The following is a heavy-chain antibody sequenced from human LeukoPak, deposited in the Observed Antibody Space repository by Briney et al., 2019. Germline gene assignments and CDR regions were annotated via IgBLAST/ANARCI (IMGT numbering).Heavy chain of an antibody. Sequence: TGGSLRLSCAASGFTFRRTALSWVRQAPGKGLEWVSVISGRSDNTYYADSVKGRFTLSRDSSKNTLYLQMNSLRADDTAVYYCAKWGDYDVLTGYYVSDFWGQGTLVTVSS. CDR1: GFTFRRTA. J-gene: IGHJ4*02. V-gene: IGHV3-23*01. CDR2: ISGRSDNT. D-gene: IGHD3-9*01. CDR3: AKWGDYDVLTGYYVSDF.